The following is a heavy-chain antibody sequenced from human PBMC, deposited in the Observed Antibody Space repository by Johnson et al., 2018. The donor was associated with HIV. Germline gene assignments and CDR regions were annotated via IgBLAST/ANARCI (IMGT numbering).Heavy chain of an antibody. CDR3: VRGLDI. CDR1: GFTFSDHW. V-gene: IGHV3-74*01. J-gene: IGHJ3*02. Sequence: VQLVESGGGLVQPGGSLKLSCAASGFTFSDHWMYWVRQAPGKGLVWVSRIKSDGRSTNYADSVKGRFTISRDNAKNTLYLQMNSLRAEDTAVYYCVRGLDIWGQGTMVTVSS. CDR2: IKSDGRST.